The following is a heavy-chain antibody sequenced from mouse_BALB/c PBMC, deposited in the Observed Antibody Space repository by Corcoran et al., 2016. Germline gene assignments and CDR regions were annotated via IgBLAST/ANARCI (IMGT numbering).Heavy chain of an antibody. J-gene: IGHJ3*01. Sequence: EVQLQQSGAALVKPGASVKLSCTASGFNIKDTYMHWVQQRPEQGLEWIGRIDPANGNTKYDPKFQGKATITADTSSNTAYLQLSSLTSEDTAVYYCARSKYGLFAYWGQGTLVTVSA. CDR1: GFNIKDTY. CDR2: IDPANGNT. V-gene: IGHV14-3*02. CDR3: ARSKYGLFAY. D-gene: IGHD2-10*02.